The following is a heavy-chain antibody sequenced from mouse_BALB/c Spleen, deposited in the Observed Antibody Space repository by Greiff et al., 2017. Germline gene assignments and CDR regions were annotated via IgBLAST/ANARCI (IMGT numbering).Heavy chain of an antibody. CDR3: ARISYYYGSGCGYFDV. V-gene: IGHV5-9-3*01. J-gene: IGHJ1*01. CDR2: ISSGGSTI. Sequence: EVQVVESGGGLVKPGGSLKLSCAASGFTFSSYAMSWVRQTPEKRLEWVASISSGGSTIYYADTVKGRITISRDNPKNTLFLQMTSLRSEDTAMYYCARISYYYGSGCGYFDVWGAGTTVTVSS. CDR1: GFTFSSYA. D-gene: IGHD1-1*01.